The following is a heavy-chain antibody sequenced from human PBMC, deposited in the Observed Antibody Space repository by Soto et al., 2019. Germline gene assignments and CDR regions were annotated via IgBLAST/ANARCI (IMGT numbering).Heavy chain of an antibody. J-gene: IGHJ6*02. D-gene: IGHD6-6*01. Sequence: ASVKVSCKASGYTFTSYYMHWVRQAPGQGLEWMGIINPSGGSTSYAQKFQGRVTMTRDTSTSTVYMELSSLRSDDTAVYYCALVYSSSSGSYYYGMDVWGQGTTVTVSS. CDR3: ALVYSSSSGSYYYGMDV. V-gene: IGHV1-46*01. CDR1: GYTFTSYY. CDR2: INPSGGST.